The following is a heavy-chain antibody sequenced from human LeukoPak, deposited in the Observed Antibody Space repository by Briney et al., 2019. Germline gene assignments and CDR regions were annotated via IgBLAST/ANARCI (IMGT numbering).Heavy chain of an antibody. V-gene: IGHV3-9*01. J-gene: IGHJ4*02. CDR2: ISWNSGSI. CDR3: AKDVSRRYYDVLTGYYLEGDRYYFDS. D-gene: IGHD3-9*01. Sequence: PGGSLRLSCAASGFTFDDYAMHWVRQAPGKGLEWVSGISWNSGSIGYADSVKGRFTISRDNAKNSLYLQMNSLRAEDTAVYFCAKDVSRRYYDVLTGYYLEGDRYYFDSWGQGTLVTVSS. CDR1: GFTFDDYA.